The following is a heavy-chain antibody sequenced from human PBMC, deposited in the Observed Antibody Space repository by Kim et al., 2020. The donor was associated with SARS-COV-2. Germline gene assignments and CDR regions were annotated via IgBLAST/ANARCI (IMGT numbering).Heavy chain of an antibody. CDR3: ARGRSGSYGYYYGMDV. V-gene: IGHV4-61*02. Sequence: SETLSLTCTVSGGSISSGSYYWSWIRQPAGKGLEWIGRIYTSGSTNYNPSLKSRVTISVDTSKNQFSLKLSSVTAADTAVYYCARGRSGSYGYYYGMDVWGQGTTVTVSS. CDR1: GGSISSGSYY. D-gene: IGHD1-26*01. CDR2: IYTSGST. J-gene: IGHJ6*02.